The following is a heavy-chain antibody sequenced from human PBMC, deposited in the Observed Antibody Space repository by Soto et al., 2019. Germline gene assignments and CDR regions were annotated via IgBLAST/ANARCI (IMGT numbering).Heavy chain of an antibody. Sequence: QVPLVQSGAEVKKPGASVKVSCKASGYTFTSYGINWVRQAPGQGLEWMGWIIAYNGNTNYAQKLQGRVTMTTDTSTSTAYMELRSLRSDDTAVYYCARGDYYYVSGSYSGYWGQGTLVTVSS. V-gene: IGHV1-18*01. CDR2: IIAYNGNT. CDR3: ARGDYYYVSGSYSGY. CDR1: GYTFTSYG. J-gene: IGHJ4*02. D-gene: IGHD3-10*01.